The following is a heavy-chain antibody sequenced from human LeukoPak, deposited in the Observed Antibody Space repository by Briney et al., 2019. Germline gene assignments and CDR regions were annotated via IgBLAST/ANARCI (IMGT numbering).Heavy chain of an antibody. V-gene: IGHV3-33*01. J-gene: IGHJ4*02. CDR3: ARDIEEGRGDLRLGFDS. D-gene: IGHD7-27*01. CDR1: GFTFSSYG. Sequence: PGGSLRLSCAASGFTFSSYGMHWVRQAPGKGPEWVALIWYDGGNKYYADSVKGRFTISRDNSKNTLYLQMNSLTAEDTAVYYCARDIEEGRGDLRLGFDSWGQGTLVTVSS. CDR2: IWYDGGNK.